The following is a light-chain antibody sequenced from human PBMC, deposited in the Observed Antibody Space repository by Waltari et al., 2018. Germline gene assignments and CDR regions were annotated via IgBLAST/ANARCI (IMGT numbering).Light chain of an antibody. V-gene: IGKV3-20*01. CDR1: QSLTKRY. Sequence: VLTQSPGTLSLSPGERATISCRASQSLTKRYLAWYQQKPGQAPRILIYGASSRAAGIPDRFSGSGSGTDFTLTISRLEPEDFAVYYCQQYGSSVLYTFGQGTKLEIK. CDR2: GAS. J-gene: IGKJ2*01. CDR3: QQYGSSVLYT.